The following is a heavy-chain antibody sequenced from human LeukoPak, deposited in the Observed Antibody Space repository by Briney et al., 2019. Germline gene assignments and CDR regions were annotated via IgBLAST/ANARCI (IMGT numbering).Heavy chain of an antibody. J-gene: IGHJ6*03. Sequence: GGSLRLSCAASGFTFSSYTMHWVRQAPGKGLEWVAIISYDGSIKSYADSVKGRFTISRDNSKNTLYLQMNSLRAEDTAVYYCARGPWVRGDYYMDVWGKGTTVTVSS. D-gene: IGHD3-10*01. V-gene: IGHV3-30*04. CDR2: ISYDGSIK. CDR3: ARGPWVRGDYYMDV. CDR1: GFTFSSYT.